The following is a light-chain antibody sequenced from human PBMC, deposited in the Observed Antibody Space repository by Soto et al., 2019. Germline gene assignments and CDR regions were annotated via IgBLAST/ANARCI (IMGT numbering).Light chain of an antibody. CDR2: EVS. CDR3: SSYTTSTSFIL. CDR1: SSDIGNYDF. Sequence: QSVLTQPASVSRSPGQSITISCTGTSSDIGNYDFVSWYQQVPGTAPKAMIYEVSSRPSGVSNRFSGSKSGNTASLTISGLPAEDDAYYYCSSYTTSTSFILFGGGTKLTVL. V-gene: IGLV2-14*01. J-gene: IGLJ2*01.